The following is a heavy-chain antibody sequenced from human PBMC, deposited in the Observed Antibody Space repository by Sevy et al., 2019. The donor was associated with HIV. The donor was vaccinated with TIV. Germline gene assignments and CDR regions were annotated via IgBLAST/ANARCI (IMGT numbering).Heavy chain of an antibody. V-gene: IGHV3-74*01. D-gene: IGHD3-22*01. CDR2: INSDGSST. CDR3: ARTSYYYDSSGLYFDL. CDR1: GFTFSSYW. J-gene: IGHJ2*01. Sequence: GGSLRLSCAASGFTFSSYWMHWVRQAPGKGLVWVSRINSDGSSTSYADSVKGRFTISRDNAKNTLYLQMNSLGAEDTAVYYCARTSYYYDSSGLYFDLWGRGTLVTVSS.